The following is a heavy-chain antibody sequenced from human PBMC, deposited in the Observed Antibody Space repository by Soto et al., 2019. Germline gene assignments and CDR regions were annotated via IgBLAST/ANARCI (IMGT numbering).Heavy chain of an antibody. CDR3: SSKGEAVAGFLFDP. D-gene: IGHD6-19*01. Sequence: XESLSLSCAASRFTFSSYCMHWVRQAPGKGLEWVAVISYDGSNKYYADSVKGRFTISRDNSKNTLYLQMNSLRAEDTAVYYCSSKGEAVAGFLFDPWGQGTLVTVSS. CDR2: ISYDGSNK. V-gene: IGHV3-30*03. J-gene: IGHJ5*02. CDR1: RFTFSSYC.